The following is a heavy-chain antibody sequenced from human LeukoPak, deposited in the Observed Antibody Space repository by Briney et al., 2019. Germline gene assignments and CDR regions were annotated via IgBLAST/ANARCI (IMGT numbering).Heavy chain of an antibody. J-gene: IGHJ6*02. V-gene: IGHV4-31*03. CDR3: ARDRRYGDYDYYYYGMDV. D-gene: IGHD4-17*01. CDR1: GGSISSGGYY. CDR2: IYYSGST. Sequence: SQTLSLTCTVSGGSISSGGYYWSWIRQHPGKGLEWLGNIYYSGSTYYNPSLKSRVTISVDTSKNQFSLKLSSVTAADTAVYYCARDRRYGDYDYYYYGMDVWGQGTTVTVSS.